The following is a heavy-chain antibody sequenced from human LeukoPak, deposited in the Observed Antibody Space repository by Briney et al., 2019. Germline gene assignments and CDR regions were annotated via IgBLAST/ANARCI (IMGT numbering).Heavy chain of an antibody. Sequence: PGASLRLSCAASGFTFSSYAMSWVRQAPGKGLEWVSAISGSGGTTYYADSVKGRFTFSRDNSKNTLYLQMNSLRAEDTAVYYCASRHSGYDSVRYWGQGTLVTVSS. V-gene: IGHV3-23*01. CDR1: GFTFSSYA. D-gene: IGHD5-12*01. J-gene: IGHJ4*02. CDR2: ISGSGGTT. CDR3: ASRHSGYDSVRY.